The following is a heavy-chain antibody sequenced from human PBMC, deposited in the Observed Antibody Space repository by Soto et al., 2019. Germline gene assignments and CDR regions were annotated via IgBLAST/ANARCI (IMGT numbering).Heavy chain of an antibody. CDR1: GGSIRASIYY. CDR3: ARRQLLRSFDC. D-gene: IGHD5-12*01. CDR2: MDYSGST. Sequence: ASETLSLTCTVAGGSIRASIYYWCWIRQPQGKGLEWIGSMDYSGSTYYNPYLKSRVTISVDTSKNQFSMKLSSLTAAYTSVYYCARRQLLRSFDCWGQRTMVTVSS. J-gene: IGHJ4*02. V-gene: IGHV4-39*01.